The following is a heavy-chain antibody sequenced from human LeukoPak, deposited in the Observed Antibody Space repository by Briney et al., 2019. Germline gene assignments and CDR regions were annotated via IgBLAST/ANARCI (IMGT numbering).Heavy chain of an antibody. V-gene: IGHV4-59*01. CDR3: ARELYSSSWHVTD. CDR1: GGSISSYY. J-gene: IGHJ4*02. D-gene: IGHD6-13*01. Sequence: PSETLSLTCAVSGGSISSYYWSWIRQSPGKGLEWIGYIYYSGSTNYNPSLKSRVTISVDTSKNQFSLKLSSVTAADTAVYYCARELYSSSWHVTDWGQGTLVTVSS. CDR2: IYYSGST.